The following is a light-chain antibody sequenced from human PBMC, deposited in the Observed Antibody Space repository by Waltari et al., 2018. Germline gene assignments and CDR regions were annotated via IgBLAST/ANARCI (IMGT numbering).Light chain of an antibody. Sequence: DIQMTQSPSSVSASVGDRVTITCRASEDVSTWLAWYQQKPGKVPQLLIFAASVLRTGVSSRFTGSGSGTDFTLTISSLESEDFATYYCQQSNTFPLTFGGGTKVEIK. CDR1: EDVSTW. V-gene: IGKV1-12*01. J-gene: IGKJ4*01. CDR2: AAS. CDR3: QQSNTFPLT.